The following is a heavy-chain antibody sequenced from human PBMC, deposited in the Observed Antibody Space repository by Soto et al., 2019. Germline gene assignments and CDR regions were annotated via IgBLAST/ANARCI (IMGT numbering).Heavy chain of an antibody. J-gene: IGHJ6*02. D-gene: IGHD3-22*01. CDR1: GFTFISYA. Sequence: PVGSLRLSCAASGFTFISYAMYWVRQARGKGLEWVAVISYDGSNKNYADSVKGRFTISRDNSKNTLHLQMNSLRAEDTAVYYCARDRLYDSNTYYYNYGMDVWGQGTTVTVSS. V-gene: IGHV3-30-3*01. CDR2: ISYDGSNK. CDR3: ARDRLYDSNTYYYNYGMDV.